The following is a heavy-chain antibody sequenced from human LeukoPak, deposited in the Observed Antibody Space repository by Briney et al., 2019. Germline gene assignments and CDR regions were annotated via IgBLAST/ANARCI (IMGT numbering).Heavy chain of an antibody. CDR3: ARDKSPWFGGVDY. CDR1: GFTFSSYW. CDR2: IKQDGSEK. V-gene: IGHV3-7*03. Sequence: GGSLRLSCAASGFTFSSYWMSWVRQAPGKGLEWVANIKQDGSEKYYVDSVKGRFTISRDNAKNSLYLQMNSLRAEDTAVYYCARDKSPWFGGVDYWGQGTLVTVAS. J-gene: IGHJ4*02. D-gene: IGHD3-10*01.